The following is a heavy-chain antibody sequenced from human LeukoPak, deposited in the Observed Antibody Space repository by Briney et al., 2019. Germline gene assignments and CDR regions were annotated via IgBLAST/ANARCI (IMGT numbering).Heavy chain of an antibody. CDR1: GFIFSTYD. CDR2: ISRNGGIR. V-gene: IGHV3-30-3*01. Sequence: PGGSLRLSCAASGFIFSTYDMHWVRQAPGKGLEWVAVISRNGGIRYHADSVKGRFTISRDNSKDTLYLQMNSLRADDTAVYYFARHFTTGSIDHWGQGNLITVSS. CDR3: ARHFTTGSIDH. D-gene: IGHD3-9*01. J-gene: IGHJ4*02.